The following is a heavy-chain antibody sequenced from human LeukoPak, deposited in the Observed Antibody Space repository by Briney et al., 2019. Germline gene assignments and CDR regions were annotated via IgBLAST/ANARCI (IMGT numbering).Heavy chain of an antibody. V-gene: IGHV3-7*01. CDR1: GFTFSSNW. J-gene: IGHJ4*02. D-gene: IGHD6-19*01. Sequence: GGSLRLSCATSGFTFSSNWMSWVRHAPGRGLEWVANIKPDGSAEYYAASVKGRFTVSRDNAKNSLYLQMNSLRAEDTAVYYCARDGARESAAVAGLEDYWGQGTLVTVSS. CDR3: ARDGARESAAVAGLEDY. CDR2: IKPDGSAE.